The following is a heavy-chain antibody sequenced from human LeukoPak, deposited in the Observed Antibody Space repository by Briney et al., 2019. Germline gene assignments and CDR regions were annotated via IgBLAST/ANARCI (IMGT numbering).Heavy chain of an antibody. CDR3: AKVSYRGQQLVPFDY. J-gene: IGHJ4*02. CDR2: ISGSGGST. Sequence: PGGSLRLSCAASGFTFSSYAMSWVRQAPGRGLEWVSAISGSGGSTYYADSVKGRFTISRDNSKNTLYLQMNSLRAEDTAVYYCAKVSYRGQQLVPFDYWGQGTLVTVSS. CDR1: GFTFSSYA. D-gene: IGHD6-13*01. V-gene: IGHV3-23*01.